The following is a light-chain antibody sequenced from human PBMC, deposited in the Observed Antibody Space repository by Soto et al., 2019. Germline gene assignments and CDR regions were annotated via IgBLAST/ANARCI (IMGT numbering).Light chain of an antibody. J-gene: IGKJ1*01. CDR2: GAS. CDR3: QQYVSSPPT. V-gene: IGKV3-20*01. Sequence: IVGTQSPSTVSFSPGQSATLSCGASQSVSSSHFAWYQQKPGQAPRLLIYGASSRATGIPDRFGGSGSGTDFTLTISRLEPEDFVVYYCQQYVSSPPTFGQGTKVDI. CDR1: QSVSSSH.